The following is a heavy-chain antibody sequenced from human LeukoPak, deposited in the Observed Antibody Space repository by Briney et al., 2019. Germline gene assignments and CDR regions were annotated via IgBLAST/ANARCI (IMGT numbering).Heavy chain of an antibody. D-gene: IGHD4-23*01. CDR3: ARVQAYGGKGYFDY. V-gene: IGHV4-59*01. CDR1: GGSIISYY. J-gene: IGHJ4*02. Sequence: PSETLSLTCTVSGGSIISYYWSWIRQPPGKGLEWIGYIYYSGSTNYNPSLKSRVTISVDTSKNQFSLKLSSVTAADTAVYYCARVQAYGGKGYFDYWGQGTLVTVSS. CDR2: IYYSGST.